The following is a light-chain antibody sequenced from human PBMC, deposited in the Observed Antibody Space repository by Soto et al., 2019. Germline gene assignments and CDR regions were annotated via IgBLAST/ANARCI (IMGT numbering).Light chain of an antibody. CDR2: GAS. CDR1: QSVSSSY. V-gene: IGKV3-20*01. J-gene: IGKJ2*01. Sequence: EIVLTQSPGTLSLSPGERATLSCRASQSVSSSYLAWYQQKPGQAPRLLIYGASSRATGIPERFSGSGSGTDFTLTISRLEPEEFAVYYCQQYGSSPYTFGQGTKLEIK. CDR3: QQYGSSPYT.